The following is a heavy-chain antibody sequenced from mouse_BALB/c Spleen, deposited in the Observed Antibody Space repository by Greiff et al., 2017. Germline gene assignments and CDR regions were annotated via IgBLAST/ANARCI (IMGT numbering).Heavy chain of an antibody. CDR2: ISSGGSYT. J-gene: IGHJ4*01. D-gene: IGHD1-1*01. CDR1: GFTFSSYG. CDR3: ARPLITTVVAPMDY. V-gene: IGHV5-6*02. Sequence: DVMLVESGGDLVKPGGSLKLSCAASGFTFSSYGMSWVRQTPDKRLEWVATISSGGSYTYYPDSVKGRFTISRDNAKNTLYLQMSSLKSEDTAMYYCARPLITTVVAPMDYWGQGTSVTVSS.